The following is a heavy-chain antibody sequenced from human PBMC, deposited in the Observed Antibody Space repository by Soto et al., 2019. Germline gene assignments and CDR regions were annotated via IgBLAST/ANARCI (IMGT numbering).Heavy chain of an antibody. V-gene: IGHV1-18*01. D-gene: IGHD3-22*01. J-gene: IGHJ4*02. CDR2: ISTYNGNT. Sequence: QVQLVQSGAEVKKPGASVKVSCKASGYTFTTYGMSWVRQAPGQGLDWMGWISTYNGNTKYAERLQSRVTMTTDTTTSTAYMELRSLTSDDTAVYYCARGPTDYYDNSGNYFLDYWGQGTLVTVSS. CDR3: ARGPTDYYDNSGNYFLDY. CDR1: GYTFTTYG.